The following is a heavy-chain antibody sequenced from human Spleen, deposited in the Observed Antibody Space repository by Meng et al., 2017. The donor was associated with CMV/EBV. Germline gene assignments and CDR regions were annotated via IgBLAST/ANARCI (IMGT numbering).Heavy chain of an antibody. Sequence: GESLKISCAASGFTFSSYSMNWVRQAPGKGLEWVSSISSSSSYIYYADSVKGRFTISRDNAKNSLYLQMNSLRAEDTAVYYCARDAIENLGDNTIFGVAPFMDVWGQGTTVTVSS. J-gene: IGHJ6*02. CDR2: ISSSSSYI. CDR1: GFTFSSYS. CDR3: ARDAIENLGDNTIFGVAPFMDV. D-gene: IGHD3-3*01. V-gene: IGHV3-21*04.